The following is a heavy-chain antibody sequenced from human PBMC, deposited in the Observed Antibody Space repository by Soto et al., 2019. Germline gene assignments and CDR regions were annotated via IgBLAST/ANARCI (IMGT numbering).Heavy chain of an antibody. Sequence: GASVKVSCKASGGTFSSYAISWVRQAPGQGLEWMGGIIPIFGTANYAQKFQGRVTITADESTSTAYMELSSLRSEDTAVYYCARGGPYDFWSENYYSGMDVWGQGTTVTVSS. CDR2: IIPIFGTA. V-gene: IGHV1-69*13. D-gene: IGHD3-3*01. J-gene: IGHJ6*02. CDR1: GGTFSSYA. CDR3: ARGGPYDFWSENYYSGMDV.